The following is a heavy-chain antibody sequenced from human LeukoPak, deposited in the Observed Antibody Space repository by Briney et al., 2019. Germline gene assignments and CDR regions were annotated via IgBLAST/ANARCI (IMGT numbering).Heavy chain of an antibody. D-gene: IGHD1-26*01. CDR3: ARDVGNWFDP. CDR1: GFTFGDYA. J-gene: IGHJ5*02. V-gene: IGHV3-30*04. Sequence: PGGSLRLSCTASGFTFGDYAMSWVRQAPGKGLEWVAVISYDGSNKYYADSVKGRFTISRDNSKNTLYLQMNSLRAEDTAVYYCARDVGNWFDPWGQGTLVTVSS. CDR2: ISYDGSNK.